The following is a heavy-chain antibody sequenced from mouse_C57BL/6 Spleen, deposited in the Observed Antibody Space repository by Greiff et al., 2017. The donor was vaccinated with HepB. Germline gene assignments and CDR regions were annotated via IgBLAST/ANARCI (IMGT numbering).Heavy chain of an antibody. D-gene: IGHD2-4*01. CDR3: ARNRITTDYYAMDY. CDR1: GYAFSSYW. CDR2: IYPGDGDT. J-gene: IGHJ4*01. Sequence: QVQLQQSGAELVKPGASVKISCKASGYAFSSYWMNWVKQRPGKGLEWIGQIYPGDGDTNYNGKFKGKATLTADKSSSTAYMQLSSLTSEDSAVYFCARNRITTDYYAMDYWGQGTSVTVSS. V-gene: IGHV1-80*01.